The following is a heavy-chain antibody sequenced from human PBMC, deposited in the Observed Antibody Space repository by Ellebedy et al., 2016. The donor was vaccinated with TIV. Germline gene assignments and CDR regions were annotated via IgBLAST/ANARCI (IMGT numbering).Heavy chain of an antibody. D-gene: IGHD2-15*01. CDR3: ARDQDKAPTTLDYYYGMDV. CDR1: GYTFTSYG. J-gene: IGHJ6*02. CDR2: ISAYNGNT. Sequence: ASVKVSCKASGYTFTSYGISWVRQAPGQGLEWMGWISAYNGNTNYAQKLQGRVTMTTDTSTSTAYMELRSLRSDDTAVYYCARDQDKAPTTLDYYYGMDVWGQGTTVTVSS. V-gene: IGHV1-18*04.